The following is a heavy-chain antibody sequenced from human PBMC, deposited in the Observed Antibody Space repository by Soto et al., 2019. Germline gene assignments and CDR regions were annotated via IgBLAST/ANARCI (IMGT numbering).Heavy chain of an antibody. CDR3: ARAEWLPKTPQGYYYYYGMDV. Sequence: SETLSLTCTVSGGSISSYYWSWIRQPPGKGLEWIGYTYYSGSTNYNPSLKSRVTISVDPSKNQFSLKLSSVTAADTAVYYCARAEWLPKTPQGYYYYYGMDVWGQGTTVTVSS. CDR2: TYYSGST. V-gene: IGHV4-59*01. J-gene: IGHJ6*02. D-gene: IGHD3-3*01. CDR1: GGSISSYY.